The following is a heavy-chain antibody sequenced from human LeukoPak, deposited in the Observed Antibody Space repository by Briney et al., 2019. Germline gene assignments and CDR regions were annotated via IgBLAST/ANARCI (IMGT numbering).Heavy chain of an antibody. CDR1: GLTFSISG. Sequence: GGSLRLSCAVSGLTFSISGIHWVRQAPGKGLEWVTFIRDDGSSEYYADSVEGRFTISRDNSKKILFLQMDNLRVDDTAMYYCAVVAGRFPPDYWGQGTLVTVSS. CDR3: AVVAGRFPPDY. V-gene: IGHV3-30*02. CDR2: IRDDGSSE. J-gene: IGHJ4*02. D-gene: IGHD6-19*01.